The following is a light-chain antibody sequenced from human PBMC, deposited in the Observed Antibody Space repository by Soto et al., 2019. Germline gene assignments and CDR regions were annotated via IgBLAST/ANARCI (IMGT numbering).Light chain of an antibody. J-gene: IGLJ3*02. CDR2: EVS. CDR3: ASYTSSTPWV. Sequence: QSVLTQPASVSGSPGQSITISCTGTSSDVGRYNYVSWYQQHPGKAPKLMIYEVSTRPSGVSNRFSASKSGNTASLTISGLQAEDEADYYCASYTSSTPWVFGGGTKLTVL. V-gene: IGLV2-14*01. CDR1: SSDVGRYNY.